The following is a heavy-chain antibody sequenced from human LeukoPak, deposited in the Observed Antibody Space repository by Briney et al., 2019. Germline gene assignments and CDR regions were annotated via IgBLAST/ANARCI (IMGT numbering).Heavy chain of an antibody. CDR3: AREGRGVPGAIAAVKGFDY. V-gene: IGHV1-46*01. CDR2: INPSGGST. CDR1: GYTFTGYD. D-gene: IGHD6-13*01. Sequence: ASVKVSCKASGYTFTGYDINWVRQAPGQGLEWMGIINPSGGSTSYAQKFQGRVTMTRDMSTSTVYMELSSLRSEDTAIYYCAREGRGVPGAIAAVKGFDYWGQGTLVTVSS. J-gene: IGHJ4*02.